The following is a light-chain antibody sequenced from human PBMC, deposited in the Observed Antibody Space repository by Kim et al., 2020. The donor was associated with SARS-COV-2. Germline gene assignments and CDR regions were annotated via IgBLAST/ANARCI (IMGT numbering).Light chain of an antibody. Sequence: EIVLTQSPATLSLSPGERATLSCRASESVSSYLAWYQQKPGQAPRLLIYDASNRATDIPARFSGSGSGTDFTLTISSLEPEDFAIYYCQQRSRWPPFGQGTRLEIK. CDR2: DAS. CDR3: QQRSRWPP. V-gene: IGKV3-11*01. J-gene: IGKJ5*01. CDR1: ESVSSY.